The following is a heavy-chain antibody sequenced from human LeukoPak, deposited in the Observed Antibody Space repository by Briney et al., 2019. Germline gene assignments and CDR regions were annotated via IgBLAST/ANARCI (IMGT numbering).Heavy chain of an antibody. Sequence: SQTLSLTCTVSGGSISSGGYYWSWIRQHPGKGLEWIGYIYYSGSTYYNPSLKSRVTILVDTSKNQFSLKLSSVTAADTAVYYCARFTSGGWFDPWGQGTLVTVSS. CDR2: IYYSGST. CDR1: GGSISSGGYY. D-gene: IGHD1-1*01. J-gene: IGHJ5*02. V-gene: IGHV4-31*03. CDR3: ARFTSGGWFDP.